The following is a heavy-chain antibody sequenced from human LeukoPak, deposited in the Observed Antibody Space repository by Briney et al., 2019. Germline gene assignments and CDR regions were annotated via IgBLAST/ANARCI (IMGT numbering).Heavy chain of an antibody. D-gene: IGHD3-16*01. Sequence: GGSLRLSCAASGFSFDDYTMHWVRQTPGRRLEWLCLITRDGGSTFYADSVKGRFTISRDTTKNSLYLQMNNLRTEDTALYYCANEKTLTFDYWGRGTLVTVS. CDR2: ITRDGGST. J-gene: IGHJ4*02. V-gene: IGHV3-43*01. CDR3: ANEKTLTFDY. CDR1: GFSFDDYT.